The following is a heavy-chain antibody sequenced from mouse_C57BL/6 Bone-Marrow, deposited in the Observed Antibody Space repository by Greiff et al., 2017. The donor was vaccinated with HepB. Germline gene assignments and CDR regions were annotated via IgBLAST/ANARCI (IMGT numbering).Heavy chain of an antibody. Sequence: VKLMESGGGLVQPKGSLKLSCAASGFSFNTYAMNWVRQAPGKGLEWVARIRSKSNNYATYYADSVKDRFTISRDDSESMLYLQMNNLKTEDTAMYYCVRPLISPHDAMDYWGQGTSVTVSS. V-gene: IGHV10-1*01. J-gene: IGHJ4*01. CDR2: IRSKSNNYAT. CDR1: GFSFNTYA. D-gene: IGHD1-1*01. CDR3: VRPLISPHDAMDY.